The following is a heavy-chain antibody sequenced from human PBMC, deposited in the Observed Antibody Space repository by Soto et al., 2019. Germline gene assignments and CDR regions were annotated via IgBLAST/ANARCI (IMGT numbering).Heavy chain of an antibody. Sequence: PGGSLRLSCAASGFTFSSYSMNWVRQAPGKGLEWVSYISSSSSTIYYADSVKGRFTISRDNAKNSLYLQMNSLRAEDTAVYYCARDGSLRFLSRAHYYFDYWGQGTLVTVSS. V-gene: IGHV3-48*01. CDR1: GFTFSSYS. CDR3: ARDGSLRFLSRAHYYFDY. J-gene: IGHJ4*02. D-gene: IGHD3-3*01. CDR2: ISSSSSTI.